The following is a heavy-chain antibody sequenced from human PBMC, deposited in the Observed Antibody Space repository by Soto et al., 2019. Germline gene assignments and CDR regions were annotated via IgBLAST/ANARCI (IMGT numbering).Heavy chain of an antibody. D-gene: IGHD2-15*01. J-gene: IGHJ4*02. V-gene: IGHV4-59*12. CDR1: GDSNSISY. Sequence: SDTLSLTGPVSGDSNSISYWGWLRQPPGRELEWIGLLYYSGNTNYNPPIKSRVTMSVDTSKNQFSLRLSSVTAADAAVYYCARVTLLLQGTHFDYWGQGALVTVSS. CDR2: LYYSGNT. CDR3: ARVTLLLQGTHFDY.